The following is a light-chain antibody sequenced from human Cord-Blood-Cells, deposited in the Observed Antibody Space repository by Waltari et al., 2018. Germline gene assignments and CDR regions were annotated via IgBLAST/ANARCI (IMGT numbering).Light chain of an antibody. Sequence: QSALTQPRSVSGSPGQSVTISCTGTSSDVGGSNYVSWYQQHPGKAPKLMLYDVSKRPSGVPDRFSGPKAGNTASLTISGLQAEDEADYYCCSYAGSYTYVFGTGTKVTVL. CDR3: CSYAGSYTYV. CDR1: SSDVGGSNY. CDR2: DVS. J-gene: IGLJ1*01. V-gene: IGLV2-11*01.